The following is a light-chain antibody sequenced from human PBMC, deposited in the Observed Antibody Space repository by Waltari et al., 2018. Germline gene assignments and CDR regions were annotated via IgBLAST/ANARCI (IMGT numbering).Light chain of an antibody. CDR1: SSDVGGYNY. CDR2: EVS. J-gene: IGLJ1*01. CDR3: SSYTSSSRGV. V-gene: IGLV2-14*01. Sequence: QSALTQPASVSGSPGPSITISCTGTSSDVGGYNYVPWYQQHPGKAPKRMIDEVSNRPSGVSNRFSGSKSGNTASLTISGLQAEDEADYYCSSYTSSSRGVFGTGTKVTVL.